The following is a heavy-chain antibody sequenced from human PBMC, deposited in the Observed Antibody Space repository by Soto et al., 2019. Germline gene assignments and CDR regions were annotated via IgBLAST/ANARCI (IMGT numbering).Heavy chain of an antibody. CDR1: GFTFSSYA. Sequence: QVQLVESGGGVVQPGRSLRLSCAASGFTFSSYAMHWVRQAPGKGLEWVAVISYDGSNKYYADSVKGRFTISRDNSKNTLYLQMNSLRAEDTAVYYCARDLHDYYGSGSYSPFDYWGQGTLVTVSS. CDR3: ARDLHDYYGSGSYSPFDY. V-gene: IGHV3-30-3*01. CDR2: ISYDGSNK. D-gene: IGHD3-10*01. J-gene: IGHJ4*02.